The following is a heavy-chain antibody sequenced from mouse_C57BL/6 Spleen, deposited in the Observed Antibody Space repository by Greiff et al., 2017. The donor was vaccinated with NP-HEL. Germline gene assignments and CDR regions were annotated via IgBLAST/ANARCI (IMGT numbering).Heavy chain of an antibody. CDR2: IDPSDSYT. D-gene: IGHD1-1*01. CDR1: GYTFKGYW. V-gene: IGHV1-50*01. J-gene: IGHJ2*01. CDR3: SSWGTTVVASDDV. Sequence: VQLQQSGAELVRPGASVKLSCKASGYTFKGYWMQWVKQRPGQGLEWIGKIDPSDSYTNYNQKFKGKATLTVDTSSSTAYMQLSSLTSEESAVYYWSSWGTTVVASDDVWGQGTTLTVSS.